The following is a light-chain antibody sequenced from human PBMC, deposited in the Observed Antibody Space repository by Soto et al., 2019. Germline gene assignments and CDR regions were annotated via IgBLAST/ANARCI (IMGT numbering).Light chain of an antibody. CDR2: DVS. Sequence: QSALTQPASVSGSPGQSITISCTGTSSDVGGYNYVSWYQQHPGKAPKLMIYDVSNRPSGVSNRFPGSKSGNTASLTISRLQAEDAADHYCSSYTCSSLYVFETGTKVTVL. J-gene: IGLJ1*01. CDR3: SSYTCSSLYV. CDR1: SSDVGGYNY. V-gene: IGLV2-14*01.